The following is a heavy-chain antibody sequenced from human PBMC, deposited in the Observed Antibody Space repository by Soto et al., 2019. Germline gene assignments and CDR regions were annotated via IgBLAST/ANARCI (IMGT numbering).Heavy chain of an antibody. J-gene: IGHJ6*03. V-gene: IGHV1-2*04. CDR3: ARESGGATATLDYYYFYMDV. D-gene: IGHD5-12*01. CDR2: INPNGGVT. CDR1: GDSFNDYY. Sequence: QVQLVQSGAEVRKPAASVTVSCRSSGDSFNDYYIHWVRQAPGQGFEWMGWINPNGGVTKYAQKFQGWVSMTRDTSIRTVYMQLSRLRSDDTAVYYCARESGGATATLDYYYFYMDVWGTGTTVTVSS.